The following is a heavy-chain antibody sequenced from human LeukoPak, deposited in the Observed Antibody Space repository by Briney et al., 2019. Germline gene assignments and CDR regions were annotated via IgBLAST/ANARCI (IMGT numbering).Heavy chain of an antibody. CDR2: INSSGSTI. J-gene: IGHJ4*02. D-gene: IGHD3-22*01. V-gene: IGHV3-48*03. Sequence: GGSLRLSCAASGFTFSSYEMNWVRQAPGKGLEWVSYINSSGSTIYYADSVKGRFTISRDNAKNSLYLQMNSLRAEDTAVYYCARDPYYDSSGYYPTVFDYWGQGTLVTVSS. CDR3: ARDPYYDSSGYYPTVFDY. CDR1: GFTFSSYE.